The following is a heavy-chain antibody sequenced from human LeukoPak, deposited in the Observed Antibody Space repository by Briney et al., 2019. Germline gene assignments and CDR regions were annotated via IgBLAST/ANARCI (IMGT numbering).Heavy chain of an antibody. V-gene: IGHV4-34*01. J-gene: IGHJ6*03. CDR2: INHSGST. Sequence: PSETLSLTCAVYGGSFSGYYWSWIRQPPGKGLEWIGEINHSGSTNYIPSLKSRVTISADTSKNQFSLKLSSVTAADTAVYYCARGAGVYSNYPTYYYYYYMDVWGKGTTVTVSS. CDR1: GGSFSGYY. CDR3: ARGAGVYSNYPTYYYYYYMDV. D-gene: IGHD4-11*01.